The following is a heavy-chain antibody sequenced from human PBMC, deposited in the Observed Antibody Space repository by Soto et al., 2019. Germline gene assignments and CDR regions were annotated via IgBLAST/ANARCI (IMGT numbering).Heavy chain of an antibody. D-gene: IGHD4-17*01. CDR2: ISGSGGGT. Sequence: GGSLRLSCAASGFTFSNYDMSWVRQAPGKGLEWVSVISGSGGGTYYADSVKGRFTISRDNSKDTLYLQMNSLRAEDTAVYYCARPPHNYGDDFRRAFDIWGQGTRVTVSS. CDR1: GFTFSNYD. V-gene: IGHV3-23*01. CDR3: ARPPHNYGDDFRRAFDI. J-gene: IGHJ3*02.